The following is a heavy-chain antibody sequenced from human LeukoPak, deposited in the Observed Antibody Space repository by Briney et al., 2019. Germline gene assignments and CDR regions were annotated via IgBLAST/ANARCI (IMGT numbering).Heavy chain of an antibody. D-gene: IGHD3-10*01. CDR3: ARAVRGVTQDLAY. V-gene: IGHV1-3*01. Sequence: ASVKVSCKASGYTFTSYGISWVRQAPGQRLEWMGWINAGNGNTKYSQKFQGRVTITRDTSANTAYMELSSLRSEDTDVYYCARAVRGVTQDLAYWGQGTLVTGSP. J-gene: IGHJ4*02. CDR2: INAGNGNT. CDR1: GYTFTSYG.